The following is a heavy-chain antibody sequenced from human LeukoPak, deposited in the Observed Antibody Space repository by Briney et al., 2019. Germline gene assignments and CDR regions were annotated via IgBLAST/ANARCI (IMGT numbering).Heavy chain of an antibody. CDR2: ISSSSSTK. CDR1: GFTFSSYS. D-gene: IGHD1-7*01. Sequence: PGRSLRLSCAASGFTFSSYSMNWVRQAPGKGLEWVSYISSSSSTKYYADSVKGRFTISRDNAKNSLYLQMNSLRAEDTAVYYCARGGTTWAKIDYWGQGTLVTVSS. J-gene: IGHJ4*02. CDR3: ARGGTTWAKIDY. V-gene: IGHV3-48*04.